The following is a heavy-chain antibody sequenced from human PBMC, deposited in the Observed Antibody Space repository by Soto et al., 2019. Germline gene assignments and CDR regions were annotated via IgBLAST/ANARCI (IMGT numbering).Heavy chain of an antibody. CDR3: ARDVPYYDFWSGYSH. D-gene: IGHD3-3*01. CDR1: GYTFTSYG. V-gene: IGHV1-18*01. CDR2: ISAYNGNT. J-gene: IGHJ4*02. Sequence: QVQLVQSGAEVKKPGASVKVSCKASGYTFTSYGISWVRQAPGQGLEWMGWISAYNGNTNYAQKLQGRVTMTTDTSTSTAYRELRSLRSDDTAVYYCARDVPYYDFWSGYSHWGQGTLVTVSS.